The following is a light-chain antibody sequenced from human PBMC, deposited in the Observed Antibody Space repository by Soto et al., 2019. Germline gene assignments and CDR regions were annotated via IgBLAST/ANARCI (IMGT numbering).Light chain of an antibody. CDR1: SSDVGGYNY. Sequence: QSALTQPASVSGSPGQSITISCTGTSSDVGGYNYVSWYQQHPGKAPKLMIYDVSIRPSGVSNRFSGSKSGNTASLTISGLQAEDEADYYCSSYTSRSTLVFGGGTKLTVL. CDR3: SSYTSRSTLV. J-gene: IGLJ2*01. V-gene: IGLV2-14*01. CDR2: DVS.